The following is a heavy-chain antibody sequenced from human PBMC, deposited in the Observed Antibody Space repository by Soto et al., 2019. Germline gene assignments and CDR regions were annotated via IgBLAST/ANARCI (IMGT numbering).Heavy chain of an antibody. CDR2: IYSGGST. D-gene: IGHD3-10*01. CDR1: GGSISSSSYY. CDR3: ARENGSGSYMYYYYYGMDV. V-gene: IGHV3-53*01. Sequence: PSETLSLTCTVSGGSISSSSYYWGWIRQPPGKGLEWVSVIYSGGSTYYADSVKGRFTISRDNSKNTLYLQMNSLRAEDTAVYYCARENGSGSYMYYYYYGMDVWGQGTTVTVSS. J-gene: IGHJ6*02.